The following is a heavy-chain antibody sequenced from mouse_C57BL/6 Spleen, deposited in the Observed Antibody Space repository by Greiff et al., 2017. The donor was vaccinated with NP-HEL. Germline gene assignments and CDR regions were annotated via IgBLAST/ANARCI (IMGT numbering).Heavy chain of an antibody. D-gene: IGHD1-1*01. J-gene: IGHJ2*01. CDR2: IDPEDGET. Sequence: VQLQQSGAELVKPGASVKLSCTASGFNITDYYMHWVKQRTEQGLEWIGRIDPEDGETKYAPKFHGKAPITEDTSSNTVFLQLSSLTAEDTAVYYCARSKATVVASHFGGWGKGATVTVST. CDR3: ARSKATVVASHFGG. V-gene: IGHV14-2*01. CDR1: GFNITDYY.